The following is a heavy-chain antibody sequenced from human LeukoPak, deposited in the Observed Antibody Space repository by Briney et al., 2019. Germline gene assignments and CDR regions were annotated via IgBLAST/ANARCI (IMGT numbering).Heavy chain of an antibody. D-gene: IGHD3-22*01. J-gene: IGHJ4*02. Sequence: PRGSLRLSCAASGFTFSSYWMSWVRQAPGKGLEWVSSISSSSSYIYYADSVKGRFTISRDNAKNSLYLQMNSLRAEDTAVYYCAREGAKDSSGYYIWGQGTLVTVSS. V-gene: IGHV3-21*01. CDR3: AREGAKDSSGYYI. CDR1: GFTFSSYW. CDR2: ISSSSSYI.